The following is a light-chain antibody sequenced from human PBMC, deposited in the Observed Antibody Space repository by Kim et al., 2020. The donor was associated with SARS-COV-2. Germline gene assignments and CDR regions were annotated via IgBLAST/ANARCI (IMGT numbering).Light chain of an antibody. Sequence: QRVTMSCSGRSSNIGSNSGNWYQQDPGTDPKVLIYNNNQRPSGVPDRFSASKSGTSAYLAISGLQSEDEADYYCASWDDTLSGWVFGGGTQLTVL. CDR2: NNN. J-gene: IGLJ3*02. V-gene: IGLV1-44*01. CDR1: SSNIGSNS. CDR3: ASWDDTLSGWV.